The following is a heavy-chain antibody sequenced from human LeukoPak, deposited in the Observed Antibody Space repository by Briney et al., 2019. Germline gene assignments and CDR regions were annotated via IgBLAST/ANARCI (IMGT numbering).Heavy chain of an antibody. J-gene: IGHJ4*02. V-gene: IGHV3-9*03. CDR3: AKDMSYDSSGPSFDY. D-gene: IGHD3-22*01. Sequence: PGRSLRLSRAASGFTFDDYAMHGVRPAPGKGLEWVSGISWNSGSIGYADSVKGRFTISRDNAKNSLYLQMNSLRAEDMALYYCAKDMSYDSSGPSFDYWGQGTLVTVSS. CDR1: GFTFDDYA. CDR2: ISWNSGSI.